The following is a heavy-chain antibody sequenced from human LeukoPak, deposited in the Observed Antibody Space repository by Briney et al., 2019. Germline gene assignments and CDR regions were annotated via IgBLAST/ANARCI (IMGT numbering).Heavy chain of an antibody. J-gene: IGHJ4*02. CDR1: GFTFSSYA. V-gene: IGHV3-23*01. CDR2: ISGSGGST. Sequence: GGSLRLSCAASGFTFSSYAMSWVRQAPGKELEWVSAISGSGGSTYYADSVKGRFTISGDNSKNTLYLQMNSLRAEDTAVYYCAKELGMIVVEGPIDYWGQGTLVTVSS. CDR3: AKELGMIVVEGPIDY. D-gene: IGHD3-22*01.